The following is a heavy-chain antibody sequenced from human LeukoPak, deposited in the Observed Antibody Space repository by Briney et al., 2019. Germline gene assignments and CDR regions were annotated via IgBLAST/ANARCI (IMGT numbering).Heavy chain of an antibody. CDR1: GFTFSNSW. J-gene: IGHJ4*02. CDR3: ANGIRSRGTFPFDF. V-gene: IGHV3-7*01. D-gene: IGHD3-16*01. CDR2: VQHIGGET. Sequence: GGSLRLSCAGSGFTFSNSWMGWVRQAPGKGLEWVANVQHIGGETYYVDSVKGRFTISGDNAKNSVYLQMNSLGADDTAVYYCANGIRSRGTFPFDFWGQGTLVIVSS.